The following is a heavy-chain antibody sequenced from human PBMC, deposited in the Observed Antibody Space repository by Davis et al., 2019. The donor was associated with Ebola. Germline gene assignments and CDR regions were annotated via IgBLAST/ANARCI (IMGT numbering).Heavy chain of an antibody. V-gene: IGHV1-69*06. J-gene: IGHJ4*02. CDR3: ASRYSGGYDGGNYFDY. CDR1: GGTFSSYA. Sequence: SVKVSCKASGGTFSSYAISWVRQAPGQGLEWMGGIIPIFGTANYAQKFQGRVTINADKSTSTAYMELSSLRSEDTAVYYCASRYSGGYDGGNYFDYWGQGTLVTVSS. CDR2: IIPIFGTA. D-gene: IGHD5-12*01.